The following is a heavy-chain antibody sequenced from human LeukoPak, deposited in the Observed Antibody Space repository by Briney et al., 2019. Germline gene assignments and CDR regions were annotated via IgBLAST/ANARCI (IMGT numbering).Heavy chain of an antibody. D-gene: IGHD2-15*01. CDR3: ARSRRDVVVVAAYYYYYYGMDV. Sequence: GGSLRLSCAASGFTFSSYAMHWVRQAPGKGLEGVAVISYDGSNKYYADSVKGRFTISRDNPKNTLYLQMNSLRAEDTAVYYCARSRRDVVVVAAYYYYYYGMDVWGKGTTVTVSS. CDR1: GFTFSSYA. CDR2: ISYDGSNK. J-gene: IGHJ6*04. V-gene: IGHV3-30*04.